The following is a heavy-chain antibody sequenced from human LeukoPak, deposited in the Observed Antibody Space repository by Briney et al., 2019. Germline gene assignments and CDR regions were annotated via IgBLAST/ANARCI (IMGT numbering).Heavy chain of an antibody. CDR1: GFSFNSYA. CDR2: ISGSGGKT. J-gene: IGHJ5*02. CDR3: AKDRTFESSARFDP. V-gene: IGHV3-23*01. D-gene: IGHD6-25*01. Sequence: QPGGSLRLSCAASGFSFNSYAMNWVRQAPGKGLEWVSSISGSGGKTYAADSVKGRFTISRDNSNNTVFLQMSGLRAEDTAVYFCAKDRTFESSARFDPWGQGTLVIVSS.